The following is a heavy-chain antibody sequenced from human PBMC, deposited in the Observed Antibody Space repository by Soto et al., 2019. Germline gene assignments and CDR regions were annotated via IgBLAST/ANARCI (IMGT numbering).Heavy chain of an antibody. CDR3: GRGRSGELVVFY. Sequence: QVQLVQSGAEVKESGASVKVSCKASGYTFTGYYIHWVRQAPGQGLEWVGEISPKSGGTRYAQKFQGRVTMTKDTSIATVYMELSNLSRDDTAVFYCGRGRSGELVVFYWGQGTLVTVHS. D-gene: IGHD1-7*01. J-gene: IGHJ4*02. CDR2: ISPKSGGT. CDR1: GYTFTGYY. V-gene: IGHV1-2*02.